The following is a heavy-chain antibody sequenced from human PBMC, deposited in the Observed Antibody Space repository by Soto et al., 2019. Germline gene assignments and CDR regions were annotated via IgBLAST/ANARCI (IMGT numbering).Heavy chain of an antibody. Sequence: GESLQISYNGSGDSFTSYWIVWVRQMPGKGLESMGIIYPGDSDTRYSPSFQGQVTISADKSISTAYLQWSSLKASDTAMYYCARTAAAGKYYYGMDVWGQGTTVTVS. D-gene: IGHD6-13*01. CDR1: GDSFTSYW. CDR3: ARTAAAGKYYYGMDV. V-gene: IGHV5-51*01. CDR2: IYPGDSDT. J-gene: IGHJ6*02.